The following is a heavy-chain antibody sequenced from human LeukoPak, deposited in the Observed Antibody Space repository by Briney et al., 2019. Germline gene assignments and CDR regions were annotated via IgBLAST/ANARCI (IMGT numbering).Heavy chain of an antibody. D-gene: IGHD3-22*01. CDR3: ARDNYYDSSGYFHYYFDY. V-gene: IGHV3-30-3*01. CDR2: ISYDGSNK. J-gene: IGHJ4*02. Sequence: GGSLRLSCAASGFTFSSYAMHWVRQAPGKGLEWVAVISYDGSNKYYADSVKGRFTISRDNSKNTLYLQMNSLRAEDTAVYYCARDNYYDSSGYFHYYFDYWGQGTLVTVSS. CDR1: GFTFSSYA.